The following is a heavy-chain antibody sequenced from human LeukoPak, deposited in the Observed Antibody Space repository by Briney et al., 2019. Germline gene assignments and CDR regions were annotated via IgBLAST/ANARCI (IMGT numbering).Heavy chain of an antibody. CDR2: IYNGGST. D-gene: IGHD1-1*01. CDR1: GFTVSSIY. V-gene: IGHV3-53*05. Sequence: HTGGSLRLSCAASGFTVSSIYMSWVRQAPGKGLDWVSVIYNGGSTSYADSVKGRFTISRDNSKNTLYLQMNSLRAEDTAVYYCARPWRDSCSYYCYGMDVWGQGTTVTVSS. J-gene: IGHJ6*02. CDR3: ARPWRDSCSYYCYGMDV.